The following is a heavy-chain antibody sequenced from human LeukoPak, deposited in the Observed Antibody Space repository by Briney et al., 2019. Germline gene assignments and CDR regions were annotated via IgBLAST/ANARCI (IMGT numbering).Heavy chain of an antibody. V-gene: IGHV3-23*01. CDR2: INNRGSST. J-gene: IGHJ4*02. D-gene: IGHD4-17*01. Sequence: GGSLRLSCAASGFTFSSYTMSWVRQAPGEGLEWLSAINNRGSSTYYAGSVKDRFTISRDNSENTLYLQMNSLTVDDTAVYFCAKERQTGDYFTSDYWGQGTLVTVSS. CDR3: AKERQTGDYFTSDY. CDR1: GFTFSSYT.